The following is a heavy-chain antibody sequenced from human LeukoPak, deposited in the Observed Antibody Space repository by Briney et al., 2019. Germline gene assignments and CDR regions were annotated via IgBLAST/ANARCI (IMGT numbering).Heavy chain of an antibody. CDR2: IYYSGST. CDR1: GGSISSYY. Sequence: PSETLSLTCTVSGGSISSYYWSWIRQPPGKELEWIGYIYYSGSTNQNPSLKSRVTISVDTSKNQFSLKLSSVTAADTAVYYCARDLGRNGGFDIWGQGTMVTVSS. CDR3: ARDLGRNGGFDI. V-gene: IGHV4-59*01. J-gene: IGHJ3*02. D-gene: IGHD3-10*01.